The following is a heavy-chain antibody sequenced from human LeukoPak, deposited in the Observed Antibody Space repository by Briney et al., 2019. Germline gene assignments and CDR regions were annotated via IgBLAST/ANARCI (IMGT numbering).Heavy chain of an antibody. D-gene: IGHD6-19*01. V-gene: IGHV4-34*01. CDR1: GGSFSGYY. Sequence: SETLSLTCAVYGGSFSGYYWSWIRQPPGKGLGWIGEINHSGSTNYNPSLKSRVTISVDTSKNQFSLKLSSVTAADTAVYYCARGRSGWFSSYYFDYWGQGTLVTVSS. CDR2: INHSGST. J-gene: IGHJ4*02. CDR3: ARGRSGWFSSYYFDY.